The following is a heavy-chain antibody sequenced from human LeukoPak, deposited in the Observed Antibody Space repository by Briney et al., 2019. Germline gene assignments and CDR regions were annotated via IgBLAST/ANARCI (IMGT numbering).Heavy chain of an antibody. D-gene: IGHD6-13*01. CDR1: GFTFSWYW. CDR2: IKQDGSEK. CDR3: ARGGGSSSWYHY. Sequence: GGSLRLSCAASGFTFSWYWMGWVRQAPGKGLEWVANIKQDGSEKYYVDSVKGRFTISRDNAKNSLYLQMNSLRAEDTAVYYCARGGGSSSWYHYWGQGTLVTVSS. V-gene: IGHV3-7*04. J-gene: IGHJ4*02.